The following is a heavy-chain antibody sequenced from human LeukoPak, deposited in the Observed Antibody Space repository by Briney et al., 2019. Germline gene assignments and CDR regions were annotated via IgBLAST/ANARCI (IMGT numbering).Heavy chain of an antibody. CDR1: GFTFSSYS. CDR3: AKERGLFGVVSTFDY. CDR2: ISSSSSYI. V-gene: IGHV3-21*01. J-gene: IGHJ4*02. D-gene: IGHD3-3*01. Sequence: GGSLRLSCAASGFTFSSYSMNWVRQAPGKGLEWVSSISSSSSYIYYADSVKGRFTISRDNSKNTLYLQMNSLRAEDTAVYYCAKERGLFGVVSTFDYWGQGTLVTVSS.